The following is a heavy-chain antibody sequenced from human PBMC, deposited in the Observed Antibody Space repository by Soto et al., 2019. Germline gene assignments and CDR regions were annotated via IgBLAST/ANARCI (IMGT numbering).Heavy chain of an antibody. D-gene: IGHD3-22*01. CDR2: ISGSGGST. Sequence: GGSLRLSCAASGFTFSSYAMSWVRQAPGKGLEWVSAISGSGGSTYYADSVKGRFTISRDNSKNTLYLQMNSLRAEDTAVYYCAKCSAPYYDSSGYYCDWFDPWGQGTLVTVSS. J-gene: IGHJ5*02. CDR1: GFTFSSYA. V-gene: IGHV3-23*01. CDR3: AKCSAPYYDSSGYYCDWFDP.